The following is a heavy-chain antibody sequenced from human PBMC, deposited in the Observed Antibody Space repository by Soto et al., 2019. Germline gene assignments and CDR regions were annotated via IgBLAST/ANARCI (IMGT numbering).Heavy chain of an antibody. CDR1: GYSFTNND. J-gene: IGHJ5*02. V-gene: IGHV1-8*01. CDR2: MNPGSGDT. Sequence: ASVKVSCKASGYSFTNNDVSWVRQATGQGLEWMGWMNPGSGDTGYAQKFQGRVTMTTDISIATAYMELSSLRSDDTAIYYCARMETFGSFNWFDPWGQGTLVTVSS. D-gene: IGHD3-16*01. CDR3: ARMETFGSFNWFDP.